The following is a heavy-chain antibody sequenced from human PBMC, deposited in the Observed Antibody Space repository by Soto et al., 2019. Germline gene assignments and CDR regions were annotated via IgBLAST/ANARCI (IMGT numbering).Heavy chain of an antibody. CDR3: AKRLISMVRGVGLKFDH. CDR2: ISGSGGST. V-gene: IGHV3-23*01. Sequence: PGGSLRLSCAASGFTFSSYAMSWVRQAPGKGLEWVSVISGSGGSTYYADSVKGRFTISRDNSKNTLYLQVNSLRAEDTAVYYCAKRLISMVRGVGLKFDHWGQGALVTVSS. CDR1: GFTFSSYA. J-gene: IGHJ4*02. D-gene: IGHD3-10*01.